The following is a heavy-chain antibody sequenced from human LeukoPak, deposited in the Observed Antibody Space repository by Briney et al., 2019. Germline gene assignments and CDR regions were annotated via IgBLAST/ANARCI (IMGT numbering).Heavy chain of an antibody. V-gene: IGHV4-61*05. CDR2: TFYSGTT. CDR1: GGSIGSTRHY. Sequence: PSETLSLTCTVSGGSIGSTRHYWGWIRQPPGKGLEWIGYTFYSGTTNYNPSLKSRITILVDTSKNQFSLKLSSVTAADTAVYHCARHAAWSPYDYWGQGTLVTVSS. D-gene: IGHD2-2*01. J-gene: IGHJ4*02. CDR3: ARHAAWSPYDY.